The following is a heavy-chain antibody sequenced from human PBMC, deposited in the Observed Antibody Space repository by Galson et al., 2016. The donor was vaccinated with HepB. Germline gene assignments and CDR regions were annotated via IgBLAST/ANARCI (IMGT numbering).Heavy chain of an antibody. D-gene: IGHD3-16*02. CDR2: ISAYNGNT. V-gene: IGHV1-18*01. Sequence: SVKVSCKASGYTFTSYGISWVRQAPGQGLEWMGWISAYNGNTNYAQTLQGRVTMTTDTSTSTAYMELRSLRSDDTAVYYGAREDDYIWGSYRTIDYWGQGTLVTVSS. CDR1: GYTFTSYG. CDR3: AREDDYIWGSYRTIDY. J-gene: IGHJ4*02.